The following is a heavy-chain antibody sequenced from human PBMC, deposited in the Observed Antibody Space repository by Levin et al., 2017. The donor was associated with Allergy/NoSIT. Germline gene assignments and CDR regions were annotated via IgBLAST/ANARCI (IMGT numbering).Heavy chain of an antibody. Sequence: PGGSLRLSCAASGFTFSSYGMHWVRQAPGRGLEWVAVISYDGSNKYYADSVKGRFTISRDNSKNTLYLQMNSLRAEDTAVYYCAKDDISAGVAGPDYWGQGTLVTVSS. D-gene: IGHD6-19*01. J-gene: IGHJ4*02. CDR1: GFTFSSYG. V-gene: IGHV3-30*18. CDR3: AKDDISAGVAGPDY. CDR2: ISYDGSNK.